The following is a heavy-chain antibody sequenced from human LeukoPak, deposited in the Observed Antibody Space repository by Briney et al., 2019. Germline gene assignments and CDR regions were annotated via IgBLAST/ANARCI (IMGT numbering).Heavy chain of an antibody. CDR3: ARDVTENEQQLLHWGFRSPNWFDP. J-gene: IGHJ5*02. V-gene: IGHV4-59*12. CDR1: GGSISSYY. CDR2: IYYSGST. D-gene: IGHD6-13*01. Sequence: SETLSLTCTVSGGSISSYYWSWIRQPPGKGLEWIGYIYYSGSTYYKLSLKSRVTISVDTSKNQFSLKLRSVTAADTAVYYCARDVTENEQQLLHWGFRSPNWFDPWGQGTLVTVSS.